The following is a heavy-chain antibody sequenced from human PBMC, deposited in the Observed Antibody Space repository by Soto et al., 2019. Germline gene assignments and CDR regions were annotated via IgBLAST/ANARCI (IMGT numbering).Heavy chain of an antibody. J-gene: IGHJ5*02. CDR2: IYYSGST. V-gene: IGHV4-39*01. CDR1: GGSISSSSYY. CDR3: ARYFDFWSGYYTYNWFDP. D-gene: IGHD3-3*01. Sequence: PSETLSLTCTVSGGSISSSSYYWGWIRQPPGKGLEWIGSIYYSGSTNYNPSLKSRVTIFVDTSKNQFSLKLSSVTAADTALYYWARYFDFWSGYYTYNWFDPWGQGTLVTVSS.